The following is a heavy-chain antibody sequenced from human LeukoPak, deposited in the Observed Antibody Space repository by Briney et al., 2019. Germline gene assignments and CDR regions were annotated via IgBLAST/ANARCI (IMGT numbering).Heavy chain of an antibody. J-gene: IGHJ4*02. CDR2: INHSGST. CDR3: ATLYGDYGLLLDY. V-gene: IGHV4-34*01. CDR1: GGSFSGYY. Sequence: PSETLSLTCAVYGGSFSGYYWSWIRQPPGKGLEWIGEINHSGSTNYNPSLKSRVTISVDTSKNQFSLKLSSVTAADTAVYYCATLYGDYGLLLDYWGQGTLVTVSS. D-gene: IGHD4-17*01.